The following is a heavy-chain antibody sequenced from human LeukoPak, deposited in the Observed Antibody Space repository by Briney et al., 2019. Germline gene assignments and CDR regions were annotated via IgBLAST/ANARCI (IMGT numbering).Heavy chain of an antibody. Sequence: GGSLRLSCAASGFTFSDYSMNWVRQAPGKGLQWVSSISSFSNYIYYADSAKGRFSISRDNAKNSLLLQMNSLRVEDTAVYYCSRGPRNSSSYQYFQHWGQGTLVTVSS. CDR1: GFTFSDYS. CDR2: ISSFSNYI. CDR3: SRGPRNSSSYQYFQH. V-gene: IGHV3-21*01. D-gene: IGHD6-13*01. J-gene: IGHJ1*01.